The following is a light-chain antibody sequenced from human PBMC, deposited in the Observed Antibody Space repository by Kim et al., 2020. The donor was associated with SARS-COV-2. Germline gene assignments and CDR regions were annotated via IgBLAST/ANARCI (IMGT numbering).Light chain of an antibody. CDR1: RLGDKF. Sequence: ESRGPTATINYSGGRLGDKFTCWFKQIPGQARTLIIYRNNRRPSGIPGRFAASNSETTATLTISGTQPVDEADYYCQAWDSSNAVFGGGTKLTVL. CDR3: QAWDSSNAV. J-gene: IGLJ3*02. CDR2: RNN. V-gene: IGLV3-1*01.